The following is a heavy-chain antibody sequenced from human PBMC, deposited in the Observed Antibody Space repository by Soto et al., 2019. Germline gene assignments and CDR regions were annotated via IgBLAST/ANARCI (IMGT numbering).Heavy chain of an antibody. V-gene: IGHV4-59*01. J-gene: IGHJ4*02. CDR3: ARAPMVLTRSYFDS. CDR1: NGSISNFY. CDR2: ISPSWNT. Sequence: PSETLSLTCTVSNGSISNFYWSWIRQPPGKGLEWTGYISPSWNTHYNPSLKSRVSISVDTSKNQFSLNLTSVTAADTAVYYCARAPMVLTRSYFDSWGQGTPVTVSS. D-gene: IGHD3-22*01.